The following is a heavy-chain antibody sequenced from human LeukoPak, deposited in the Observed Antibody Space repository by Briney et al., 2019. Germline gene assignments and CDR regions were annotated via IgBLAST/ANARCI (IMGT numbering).Heavy chain of an antibody. CDR1: GFSFTNSA. CDR2: IVVGSGNT. J-gene: IGHJ3*02. V-gene: IGHV1-58*01. Sequence: SVKVSCKASGFSFTNSAVQWVRQARGQRLEWIGWIVVGSGNTNYAQKFQERVTITRDRSTSTAYLELSSLRSEDTAVYYCAADSRQLQPHDAFDIWGQGTMVTVSS. CDR3: AADSRQLQPHDAFDI. D-gene: IGHD1-1*01.